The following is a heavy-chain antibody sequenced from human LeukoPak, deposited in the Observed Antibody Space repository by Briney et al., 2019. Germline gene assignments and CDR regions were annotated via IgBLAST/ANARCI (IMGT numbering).Heavy chain of an antibody. Sequence: GESLKISCKGYGYSFTTYWIGWVRQVPGKGLEWMGIIHPADSDTRYSPSFQGQVTISADKSISTAYLQWSSLKASDTAMYYCARTGHGSGSYYNEDYWGQGTLVTVSS. CDR3: ARTGHGSGSYYNEDY. CDR2: IHPADSDT. CDR1: GYSFTTYW. D-gene: IGHD3-10*01. V-gene: IGHV5-51*01. J-gene: IGHJ4*02.